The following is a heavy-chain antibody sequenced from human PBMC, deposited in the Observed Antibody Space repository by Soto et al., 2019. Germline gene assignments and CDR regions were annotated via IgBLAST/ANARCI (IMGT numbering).Heavy chain of an antibody. V-gene: IGHV1-8*01. CDR3: ARGMKPAAIFSNFDS. CDR1: GYTFISYD. J-gene: IGHJ4*02. Sequence: QVQLVQSGAEVKKPGASVKVSCKASGYTFISYDINWVRQAPGQGLEWLGWMNPNSGNTGDARKFLGRITMTRDTSTGTAYMELRSLRSDDTAVYYCARGMKPAAIFSNFDSWGQGTLVTISS. D-gene: IGHD2-2*01. CDR2: MNPNSGNT.